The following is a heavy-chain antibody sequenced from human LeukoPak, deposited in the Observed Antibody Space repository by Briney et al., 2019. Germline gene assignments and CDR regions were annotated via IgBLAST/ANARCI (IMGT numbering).Heavy chain of an antibody. CDR3: VRPSTNSRVSGYDPQWYFDL. V-gene: IGHV1-18*04. Sequence: ASVKVSCKAPGYNFTNYGFSWVRQAPGQGLEWMGWISAYNGNTNYLQRFQGRVTMTTDTSTNTVYMELRSLRSDDTAMYYCVRPSTNSRVSGYDPQWYFDLWGRGTLVTVSS. J-gene: IGHJ2*01. D-gene: IGHD5-12*01. CDR2: ISAYNGNT. CDR1: GYNFTNYG.